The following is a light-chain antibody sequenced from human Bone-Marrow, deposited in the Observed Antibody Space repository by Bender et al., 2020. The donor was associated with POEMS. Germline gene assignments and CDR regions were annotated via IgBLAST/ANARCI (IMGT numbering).Light chain of an antibody. CDR1: NIGSRS. Sequence: SYVLTQPPSVSVAPGQTARITCGGNNIGSRSVHWYQQKPGLAPVLVVYDDSDRPSGIPERFSGSSSGNTATLTISGTQATDEADYFCQAWDRSTYYVFGTGTTVTVL. CDR2: DDS. J-gene: IGLJ1*01. V-gene: IGLV3-21*02. CDR3: QAWDRSTYYV.